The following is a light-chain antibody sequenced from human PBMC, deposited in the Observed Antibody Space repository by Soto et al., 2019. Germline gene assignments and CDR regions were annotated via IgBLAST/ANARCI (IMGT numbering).Light chain of an antibody. CDR3: ISYSTSTTPL. J-gene: IGLJ3*02. Sequence: QSALTQPASVSGSPGQSITISCTGTSSDVGAYNFVSWYQQHPGKAPKLIVYEVSNRPSGVSNRFSGSKSGNTASLTISGLQAEDEADYYCISYSTSTTPLYGGGTKVTVL. CDR1: SSDVGAYNF. CDR2: EVS. V-gene: IGLV2-14*01.